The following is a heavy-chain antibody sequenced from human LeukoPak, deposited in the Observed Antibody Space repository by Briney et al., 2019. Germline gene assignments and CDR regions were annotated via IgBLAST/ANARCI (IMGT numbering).Heavy chain of an antibody. V-gene: IGHV3-48*01. D-gene: IGHD3-10*01. CDR3: ARDPPRTGVGFTMAV. Sequence: PGGSLRLSCAASGFTFSSYSMNWVRQAPGKGLEWVSYISSSSSTIYYADSVKGRFTISRDNAKNSLYLQMNSLRAEDTAVYYCARDPPRTGVGFTMAVRGQGTLVTVSS. J-gene: IGHJ4*02. CDR1: GFTFSSYS. CDR2: ISSSSSTI.